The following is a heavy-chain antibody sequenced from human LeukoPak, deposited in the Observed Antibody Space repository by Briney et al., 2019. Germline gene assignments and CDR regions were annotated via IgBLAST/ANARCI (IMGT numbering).Heavy chain of an antibody. Sequence: QSGGSLRLSCAASGFTFSSYGMHWVRQAPGKGLEWVAVISYDGSNKYYADSVKGRFTISRDNSKNTLYLQMNSLRAEDTAVYYCAKALVIAAAYFDYWGQGTLVTVSS. CDR2: ISYDGSNK. CDR3: AKALVIAAAYFDY. J-gene: IGHJ4*02. D-gene: IGHD6-13*01. CDR1: GFTFSSYG. V-gene: IGHV3-30*18.